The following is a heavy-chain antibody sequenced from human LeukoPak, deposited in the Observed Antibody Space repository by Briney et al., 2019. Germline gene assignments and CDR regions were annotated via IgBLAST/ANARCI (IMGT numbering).Heavy chain of an antibody. J-gene: IGHJ1*01. CDR1: GGSISSSSYY. CDR3: ARYYYYDSSGYYDLGFQH. CDR2: IYYSGST. V-gene: IGHV4-39*01. Sequence: PSETLSLTCTVSGGSISSSSYYWGWLRQPPGTGLEWLGSIYYSGSTYYNPSLKSRVTISVDTSKNQLPLKLSSVTAADTAVYYCARYYYYDSSGYYDLGFQHWGQGTLVTVSS. D-gene: IGHD3-22*01.